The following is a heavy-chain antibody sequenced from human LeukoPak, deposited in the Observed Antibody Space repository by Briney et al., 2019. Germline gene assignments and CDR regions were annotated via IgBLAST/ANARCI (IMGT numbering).Heavy chain of an antibody. CDR3: AKFSSIAAWGDAFDI. CDR2: INPNSGGT. CDR1: GYTFTGYY. Sequence: ASVKVSCKASGYTFTGYYMHWVRQAPGQGLEWMGRINPNSGGTNYAQKFQGRVTMTRDTSISTAYMELSRLRSDDTAVYYCAKFSSIAAWGDAFDIWGQGTMVTVSS. J-gene: IGHJ3*02. D-gene: IGHD6-6*01. V-gene: IGHV1-2*06.